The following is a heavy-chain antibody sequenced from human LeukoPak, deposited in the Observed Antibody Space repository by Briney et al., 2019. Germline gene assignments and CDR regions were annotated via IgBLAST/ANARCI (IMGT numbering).Heavy chain of an antibody. V-gene: IGHV3-7*01. D-gene: IGHD2-15*01. CDR2: IKQDGGEK. CDR1: GFTFSSYL. J-gene: IGHJ6*03. Sequence: PGGSLRLSCAASGFTFSSYLMSWVRQAPGKGLEWVANIKQDGGEKYYVDSVKGRFTISRDNAKNSLYLQMNSLRAGDTAVNYSARGGRKSRGVDIVRKKETGYYYYMDVWGKGTTVTVSS. CDR3: ARGGRKSRGVDIVRKKETGYYYYMDV.